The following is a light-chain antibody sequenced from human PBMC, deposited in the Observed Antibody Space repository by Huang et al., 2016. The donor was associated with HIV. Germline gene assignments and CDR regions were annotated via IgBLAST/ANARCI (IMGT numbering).Light chain of an antibody. CDR2: AAS. Sequence: VMTQSPVTLSVSPGDRASLSCRSSQIVSSHLAWYQQKPGQAPRLLIYAASTRATGVPARFSGRGAGTEFTLTISTLQSEDSAVYYCQQYNDFRSTFGPGTRVEIK. CDR3: QQYNDFRST. J-gene: IGKJ3*01. V-gene: IGKV3-15*01. CDR1: QIVSSH.